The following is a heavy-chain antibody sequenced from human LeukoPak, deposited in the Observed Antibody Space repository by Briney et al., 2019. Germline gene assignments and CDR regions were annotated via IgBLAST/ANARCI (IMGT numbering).Heavy chain of an antibody. D-gene: IGHD6-19*01. CDR2: ISGSGSAI. J-gene: IGHJ4*02. V-gene: IGHV3-48*03. Sequence: GGSLRLSCAASGFTFSRYGMNWVRQAPGKGLEWVSYISGSGSAIYYADSVKGRFTISRDNAKNTLFLQMNSLRAEDTAVYYCAALVVAGSWCADYWGQGTLVTVSS. CDR1: GFTFSRYG. CDR3: AALVVAGSWCADY.